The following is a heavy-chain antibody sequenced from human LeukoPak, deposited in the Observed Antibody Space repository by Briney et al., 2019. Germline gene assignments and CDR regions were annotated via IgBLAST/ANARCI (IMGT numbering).Heavy chain of an antibody. J-gene: IGHJ4*02. D-gene: IGHD5-24*01. CDR1: GGSISSHY. V-gene: IGHV4-59*11. Sequence: SETLSLTCTVSGGSISSHYWSWIRQPPGKGLEWIGYISYSGSTNYNPSLKSRVTMSVDTSKNQYSLKLSSVTAADTAVYYCTRDRRDGYNYVDIWGQGTLVTVSS. CDR3: TRDRRDGYNYVDI. CDR2: ISYSGST.